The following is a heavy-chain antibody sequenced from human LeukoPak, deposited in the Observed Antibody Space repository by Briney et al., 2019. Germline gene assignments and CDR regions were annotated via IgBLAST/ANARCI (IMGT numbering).Heavy chain of an antibody. CDR2: SHYSGST. V-gene: IGHV4-59*01. J-gene: IGHJ6*02. D-gene: IGHD4/OR15-4a*01. Sequence: SETLSLTCTVSGGSISTYYWTWIRQPPGRGLEWMGFSHYSGSTNYNPSLKSRVTISVDTSKNQFSLKLNSVTAADTAVYYCARAPRGESDGACGFYGVDVWGQGTTVTVS. CDR3: ARAPRGESDGACGFYGVDV. CDR1: GGSISTYY.